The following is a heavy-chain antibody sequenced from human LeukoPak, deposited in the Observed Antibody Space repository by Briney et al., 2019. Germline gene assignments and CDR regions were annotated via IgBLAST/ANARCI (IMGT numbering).Heavy chain of an antibody. V-gene: IGHV3-23*01. CDR2: ISGSGGST. CDR3: AKGPYGIIGGWFDP. D-gene: IGHD1-14*01. J-gene: IGHJ5*02. Sequence: GGSLRLSCAASGFTFSSYAMSWVRRAPGKGLEWVSAISGSGGSTYYADSVKGRFTISRDNSKNTLYLQMNSLRAEDTAVYYCAKGPYGIIGGWFDPWGQGTLVTVSS. CDR1: GFTFSSYA.